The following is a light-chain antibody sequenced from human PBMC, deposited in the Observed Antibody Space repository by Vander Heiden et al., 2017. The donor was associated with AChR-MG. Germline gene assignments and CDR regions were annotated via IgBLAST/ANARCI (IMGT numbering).Light chain of an antibody. CDR1: QSVNSNY. J-gene: IGKJ5*01. V-gene: IGKV3-20*01. CDR2: GSS. Sequence: EVVLTQSPGTLSMYPGERATLPCRASQSVNSNYLAWYQQKPSQAPRLLIDGSSSRATGIPDRFSGSESGTDFTLTISRLEPEDFAVYCCQQYGSSPNTFGQGTRLEIK. CDR3: QQYGSSPNT.